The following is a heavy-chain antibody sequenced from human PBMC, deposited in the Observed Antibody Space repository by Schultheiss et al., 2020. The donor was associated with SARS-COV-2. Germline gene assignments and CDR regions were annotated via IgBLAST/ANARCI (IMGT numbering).Heavy chain of an antibody. J-gene: IGHJ2*01. CDR3: ARDRYDFWSGYVSYWYFDL. V-gene: IGHV1-69*13. CDR2: IIPIFGTA. Sequence: SVKVSCKASGGNFSSYAISWVRQAPGQGLEWMGGIIPIFGTANYAQKFQGRVTITADESTSTAYMELSSLRSEDTAVYYCARDRYDFWSGYVSYWYFDLWGRVTLVTVSS. CDR1: GGNFSSYA. D-gene: IGHD3-3*01.